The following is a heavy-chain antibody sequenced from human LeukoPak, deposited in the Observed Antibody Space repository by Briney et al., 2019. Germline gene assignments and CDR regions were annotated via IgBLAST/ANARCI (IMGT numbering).Heavy chain of an antibody. J-gene: IGHJ4*02. Sequence: GGSLRLSCAASGFTFSSYSFNWVRQAPGKGLEWVSSISTRSIFIYYADSVKGRFTISRDDAKKSVDLQMNSLRVEDTAVYYCARWALFDRAANKNPGFDSWGQGTLVTVSS. CDR1: GFTFSSYS. D-gene: IGHD3-9*01. CDR2: ISTRSIFI. V-gene: IGHV3-21*01. CDR3: ARWALFDRAANKNPGFDS.